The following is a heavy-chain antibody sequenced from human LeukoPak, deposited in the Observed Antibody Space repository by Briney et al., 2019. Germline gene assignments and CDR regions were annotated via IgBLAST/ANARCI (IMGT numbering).Heavy chain of an antibody. D-gene: IGHD3-22*01. CDR3: ARVPARTDDYYDSSGYYFDY. J-gene: IGHJ4*02. CDR1: GYTFTGYY. Sequence: GASVKVSCKASGYTFTGYYMHWVRQAPGQGLEWMGWINPNSGGTNYAQKFQGRVTMTRDTSISTAYMELSRLRSDDTAVYYCARVPARTDDYYDSSGYYFDYWGQGTLVTVSS. CDR2: INPNSGGT. V-gene: IGHV1-2*02.